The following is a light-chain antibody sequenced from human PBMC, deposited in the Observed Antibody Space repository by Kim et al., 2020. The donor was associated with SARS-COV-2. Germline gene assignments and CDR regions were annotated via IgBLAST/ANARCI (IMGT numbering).Light chain of an antibody. CDR1: SSNIGAGYD. J-gene: IGLJ2*01. CDR2: GNS. CDR3: QSYDSSLSGDVV. V-gene: IGLV1-40*01. Sequence: QSVLTQPPSVSGAPGQRVTISCTGSSSNIGAGYDVHWYQQLPGTAPKLLIYGNSNRPSGVPDRFSGSKSGTSASLAITGLQAEDEADYYFQSYDSSLSGDVVFGGGTQLTVL.